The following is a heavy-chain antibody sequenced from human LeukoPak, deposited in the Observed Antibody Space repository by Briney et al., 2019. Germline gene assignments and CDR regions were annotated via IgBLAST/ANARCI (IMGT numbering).Heavy chain of an antibody. CDR2: ISYDGSNK. V-gene: IGHV3-30-3*01. J-gene: IGHJ2*01. CDR1: GFTFGKYW. CDR3: ARDRYFDL. Sequence: GGSLRLSCVASGFTFGKYWMSWVRQAPGKGLEWVAVISYDGSNKYYADSVKGRFTISRDNSKNTLYLQMNSLRAEDTAVYYCARDRYFDLWGRGTLVTVSS.